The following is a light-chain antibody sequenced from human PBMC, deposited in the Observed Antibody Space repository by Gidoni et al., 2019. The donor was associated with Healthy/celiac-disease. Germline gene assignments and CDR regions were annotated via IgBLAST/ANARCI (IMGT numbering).Light chain of an antibody. Sequence: AIQLTPSPSSLSASVGDRVTITCRASQGISSALAWYQQKPGKAPKLLIYDASSLERGVPSRFSGSGSGTDFTLTISSLQPEDFATYYCQQFNSYPYTFGQGTKLEIK. J-gene: IGKJ2*01. V-gene: IGKV1-13*02. CDR2: DAS. CDR1: QGISSA. CDR3: QQFNSYPYT.